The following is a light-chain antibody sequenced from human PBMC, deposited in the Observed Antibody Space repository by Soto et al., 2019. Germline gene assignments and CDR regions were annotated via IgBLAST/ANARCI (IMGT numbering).Light chain of an antibody. J-gene: IGKJ5*01. Sequence: EIVLTQSPGTLSLSPGARAPLSCKTSQSRGSNFLAWSQHKPGQAPRLLIYASSNRATGIPDRFSGSASGTDFTLTINRLEPEDFAVYYCQLYGISPHFGQGTRLEIK. CDR2: ASS. V-gene: IGKV3-20*01. CDR1: QSRGSNF. CDR3: QLYGISPH.